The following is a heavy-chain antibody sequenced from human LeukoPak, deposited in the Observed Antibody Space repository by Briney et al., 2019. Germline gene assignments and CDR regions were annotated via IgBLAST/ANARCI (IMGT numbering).Heavy chain of an antibody. CDR3: ATVRTGDGVRDWFDP. J-gene: IGHJ5*02. D-gene: IGHD7-27*01. CDR1: GYTLTELS. Sequence: ASVKVSCKVSGYTLTELSMHWVRQAPGKGLEWMGGFDPEDGETIYAQKFQGRVTMTEDTSTDTAYMELSSLRSDDTAVYYCATVRTGDGVRDWFDPWGQGTLVTVSS. V-gene: IGHV1-24*01. CDR2: FDPEDGET.